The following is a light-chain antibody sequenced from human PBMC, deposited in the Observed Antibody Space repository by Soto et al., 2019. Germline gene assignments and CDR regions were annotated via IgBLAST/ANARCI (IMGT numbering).Light chain of an antibody. J-gene: IGKJ3*01. CDR2: AAS. CDR3: LQSYGSLT. CDR1: QDIIRY. V-gene: IGKV1-39*01. Sequence: DIQMTQSPSSLSASVGDRVTITCRASQDIIRYLNWYQQKPGKAPNLLIYAASSLQSGVPSRFSGSGSGTDFTLTISSLQPEDFATYYCLQSYGSLTFGPGTKVDIK.